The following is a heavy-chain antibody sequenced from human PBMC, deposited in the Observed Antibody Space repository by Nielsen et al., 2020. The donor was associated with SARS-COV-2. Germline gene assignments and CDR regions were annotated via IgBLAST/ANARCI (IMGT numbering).Heavy chain of an antibody. CDR1: GYTFTSYG. CDR2: ISAYNGNT. CDR3: ARDSRFEYSSSRGSMDV. D-gene: IGHD6-6*01. V-gene: IGHV1-18*01. J-gene: IGHJ6*02. Sequence: ASVKVSCKASGYTFTSYGISWVRQAPGQGLEWMGWISAYNGNTNYAQKLQGRVTMTTDTSTSTVYMELSSLRSEDTAVYYCARDSRFEYSSSRGSMDVWGQGTTVTVSS.